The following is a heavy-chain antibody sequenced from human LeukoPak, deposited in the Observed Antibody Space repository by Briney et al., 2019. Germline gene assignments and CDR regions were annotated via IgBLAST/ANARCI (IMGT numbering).Heavy chain of an antibody. CDR3: TRDPNTRGSPFDY. CDR1: GFIFGDYV. J-gene: IGHJ4*02. D-gene: IGHD1-26*01. Sequence: GSLRLSCTASGFIFGDYVMSWFRQAPGKGLEWGAFIRSTAYGGTTEYAASVKGRFTISRDDYKSIAYLQMNSLKTEDTAVYYCTRDPNTRGSPFDYWGQGTLVTVSS. CDR2: IRSTAYGGTT. V-gene: IGHV3-49*03.